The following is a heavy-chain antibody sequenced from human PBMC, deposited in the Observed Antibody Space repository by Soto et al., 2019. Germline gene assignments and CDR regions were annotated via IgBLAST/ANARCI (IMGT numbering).Heavy chain of an antibody. J-gene: IGHJ6*02. V-gene: IGHV1-69*18. Sequence: QVQLVQSGAEVKKPGSSVKVSCKPSGGTFSSYAVNWVRQAPGQGLEWMGTIIPVSGTARYAQKFQGRVTIIADESTSTAYMELSSLRSEDTAVYYCAGSYNYDSSGYYYTNGMDGWGQGTTVTVSS. CDR2: IIPVSGTA. CDR1: GGTFSSYA. D-gene: IGHD3-22*01. CDR3: AGSYNYDSSGYYYTNGMDG.